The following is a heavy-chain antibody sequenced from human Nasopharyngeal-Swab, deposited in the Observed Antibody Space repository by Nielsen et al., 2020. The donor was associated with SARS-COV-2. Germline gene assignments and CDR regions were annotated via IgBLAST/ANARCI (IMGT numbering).Heavy chain of an antibody. Sequence: SVNVSCKASGVSFNSSAMQWVRQARGQRLEWIGWIVVGSGNTNYAQKFQERVTITRDMSTSTAYMELSSLRSEDTAVYYCAAGETSTYYDFWSGYLTGGGAFDIWGQGTMVTVSS. D-gene: IGHD3-3*01. J-gene: IGHJ3*02. CDR2: IVVGSGNT. CDR1: GVSFNSSA. V-gene: IGHV1-58*02. CDR3: AAGETSTYYDFWSGYLTGGGAFDI.